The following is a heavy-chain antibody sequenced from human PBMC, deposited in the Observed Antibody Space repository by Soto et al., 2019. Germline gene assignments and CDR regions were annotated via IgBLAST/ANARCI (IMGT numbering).Heavy chain of an antibody. CDR3: AKDLLVS. CDR2: ISYDGSNK. D-gene: IGHD3-10*01. Sequence: AQLVESEGGVVQPGRSLRLSCAASGFTFSSYDMHWVRQAPGKGLEWVAVISYDGSNKYYADSVKGRFTISRDNSKNTLYLQMNSLRAEDTAVYYCAKDLLVSGGQGTLVTVSS. V-gene: IGHV3-30*18. J-gene: IGHJ4*02. CDR1: GFTFSSYD.